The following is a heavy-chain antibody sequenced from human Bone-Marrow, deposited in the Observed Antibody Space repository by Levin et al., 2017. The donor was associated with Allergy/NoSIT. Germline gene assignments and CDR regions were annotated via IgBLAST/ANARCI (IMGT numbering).Heavy chain of an antibody. J-gene: IGHJ6*02. Sequence: GGSLRLSCAASGFTFSSYSMNWVRQAPGKGLEWVSSISSSSSYIYYADSVKGRFTISRDNAKNSLYLQMNSLRAEDTAVYYCARDTESSSSIAAHYYYYGMDVWGQGTTVTVSS. CDR1: GFTFSSYS. CDR3: ARDTESSSSIAAHYYYYGMDV. D-gene: IGHD6-6*01. V-gene: IGHV3-21*01. CDR2: ISSSSSYI.